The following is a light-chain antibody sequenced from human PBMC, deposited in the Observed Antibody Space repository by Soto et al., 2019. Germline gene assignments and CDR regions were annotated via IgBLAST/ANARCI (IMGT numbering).Light chain of an antibody. CDR3: QQYGTSPRT. J-gene: IGKJ1*01. V-gene: IGKV3-20*01. CDR1: QSVSSSY. CDR2: GVS. Sequence: EIVLTQSPGTLSLSPGERATLSCRASQSVSSSYLAWYQQKLGQAPRLLIYGVSNRATGIPDRFSGSGSGTDVTLSSSRLESEDFAVYDCQQYGTSPRTFGQGTKVDIK.